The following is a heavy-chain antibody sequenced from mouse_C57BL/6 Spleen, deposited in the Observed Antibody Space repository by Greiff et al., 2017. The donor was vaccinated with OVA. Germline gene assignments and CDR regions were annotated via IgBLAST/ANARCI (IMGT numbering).Heavy chain of an antibody. D-gene: IGHD2-3*01. V-gene: IGHV1-80*01. CDR3: ARWEGFDALFDY. J-gene: IGHJ2*01. Sequence: VQLQQSGAELVKPGASVKISCKASGYAFSSYWMNWVKQRPGKGLEWIGQIYPGDGDTNYNGKFKGKATLTADKSSSTAYMQLSSLTSEDSAVYFCARWEGFDALFDYWGQGTTLTVSS. CDR1: GYAFSSYW. CDR2: IYPGDGDT.